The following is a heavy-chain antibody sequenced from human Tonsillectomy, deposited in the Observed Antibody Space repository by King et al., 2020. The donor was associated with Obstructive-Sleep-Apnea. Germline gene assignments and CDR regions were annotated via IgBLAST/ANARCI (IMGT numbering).Heavy chain of an antibody. CDR3: ARGYDRNYFDY. CDR2: IYPGYSDT. J-gene: IGHJ4*02. D-gene: IGHD5-12*01. Sequence: VQLVESGAEVKESGESLKISCKGSGYSFATYWIGWVRQMPGKGLEWMGIIYPGYSDTRYSPSFQGQVTISADKSFSTAYLQWSSLQASDTAMYYCARGYDRNYFDYWGQGTLVTVSS. V-gene: IGHV5-51*01. CDR1: GYSFATYW.